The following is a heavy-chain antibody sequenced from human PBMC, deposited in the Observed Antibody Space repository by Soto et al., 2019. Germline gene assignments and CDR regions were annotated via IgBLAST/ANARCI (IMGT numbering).Heavy chain of an antibody. CDR2: IFSSGTT. Sequence: PSETLSLTCTVSGGSISSHYWSWIRQAPGKGLEWIGYIFSSGTTYYNPSLKSRLTMSLDTSQNQFSLKLNSVTAADTAVYFCARVPSPFDFYYAMDVWGQGTTVTVSS. CDR3: ARVPSPFDFYYAMDV. V-gene: IGHV4-4*09. J-gene: IGHJ6*02. D-gene: IGHD3-16*01. CDR1: GGSISSHY.